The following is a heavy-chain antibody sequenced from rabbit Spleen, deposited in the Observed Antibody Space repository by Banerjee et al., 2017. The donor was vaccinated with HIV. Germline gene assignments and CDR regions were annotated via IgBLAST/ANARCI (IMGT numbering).Heavy chain of an antibody. CDR1: GLDFSSSYW. D-gene: IGHD4-2*01. CDR3: ARDPAGGGVDGWVDYFDL. Sequence: QSLEESGGDLVKPGASLTLTCTASGLDFSSSYWICWVRQAPGKGLEWIACIDVSSSGNTHYASWAKGRFTISKTSSTAVTLQMTSLTAADTATYFCARDPAGGGVDGWVDYFDLWGQGTLVTVS. J-gene: IGHJ4*01. V-gene: IGHV1S40*01. CDR2: IDVSSSGNT.